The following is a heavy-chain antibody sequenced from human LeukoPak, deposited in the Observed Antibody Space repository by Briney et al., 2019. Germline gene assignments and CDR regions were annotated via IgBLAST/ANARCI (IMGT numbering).Heavy chain of an antibody. CDR1: GDTVSSNTAA. Sequence: SQSLSLTCAIAGDTVSSNTAAWDWTKQSPSRGLEWLGMTYYRSKWYNDYAVSVKSRITINPDTSKNQFSLQLNSVTPEDTAVYYCARAANYYGPGRPQTGWFDPWGQVTLVTVSS. D-gene: IGHD3-10*01. CDR2: TYYRSKWYN. CDR3: ARAANYYGPGRPQTGWFDP. J-gene: IGHJ5*02. V-gene: IGHV6-1*01.